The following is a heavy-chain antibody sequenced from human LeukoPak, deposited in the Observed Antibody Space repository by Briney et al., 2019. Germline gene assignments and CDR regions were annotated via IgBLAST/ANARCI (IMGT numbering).Heavy chain of an antibody. CDR3: ARGRGWSSSWSTYYYYYMDV. D-gene: IGHD6-13*01. V-gene: IGHV1-69*01. CDR2: IIPIFGTA. J-gene: IGHJ6*03. CDR1: GGTFSSYA. Sequence: SVKVSCKASGGTFSSYAISWVRQAPGRGLEWMGGIIPIFGTANYAQKFQGRVTITADESTSTAYMELSSLRSEDTAVYYCARGRGWSSSWSTYYYYYMDVWGKGTTVTVSS.